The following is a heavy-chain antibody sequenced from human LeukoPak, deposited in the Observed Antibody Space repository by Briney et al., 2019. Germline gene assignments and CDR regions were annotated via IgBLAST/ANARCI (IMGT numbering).Heavy chain of an antibody. V-gene: IGHV3-66*01. CDR2: IDNDGRT. D-gene: IGHD3-10*01. CDR1: GFTVTTSY. Sequence: PGGSLRLSCAASGFTVTTSYINWVRQAPGKGLEWVSLIDNDGRTYYADSVKGRFTISRDDSKNTLYLQMNTLRAEDTAAFYCARGWGGSGWYFDLWGRGTLVTVSS. J-gene: IGHJ2*01. CDR3: ARGWGGSGWYFDL.